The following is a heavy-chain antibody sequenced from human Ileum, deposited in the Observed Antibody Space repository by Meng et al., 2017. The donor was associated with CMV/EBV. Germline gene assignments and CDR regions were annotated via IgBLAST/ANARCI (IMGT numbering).Heavy chain of an antibody. CDR3: ARDEPGPCGGDCYSGG. J-gene: IGHJ4*02. CDR1: GFTFSSYS. Sequence: SGFTFSSYSMNWFRQAPGKGLEWFSSISSSSSYIYYADSVKGRFTISRDNAKNSLYLQMNSLRAEDTAVYYCARDEPGPCGGDCYSGGWGQGTLVTVSS. V-gene: IGHV3-21*01. D-gene: IGHD2-21*01. CDR2: ISSSSSYI.